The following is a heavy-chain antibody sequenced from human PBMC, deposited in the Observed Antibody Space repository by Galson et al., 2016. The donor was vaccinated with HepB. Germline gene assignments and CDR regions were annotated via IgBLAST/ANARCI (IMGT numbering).Heavy chain of an antibody. V-gene: IGHV1-18*01. CDR2: ISAYNGHT. D-gene: IGHD2-15*01. CDR3: ARVGDCSGLSCRHVDY. J-gene: IGHJ4*02. Sequence: SVKVSCKASGFIFTSYAFTWVRQAPGQGLEWMGWISAYNGHTYYAQKLQGRVTMTTDTSTSTAYMEPRSLRSDDTAVYYCARVGDCSGLSCRHVDYWGQGTLVTVSS. CDR1: GFIFTSYA.